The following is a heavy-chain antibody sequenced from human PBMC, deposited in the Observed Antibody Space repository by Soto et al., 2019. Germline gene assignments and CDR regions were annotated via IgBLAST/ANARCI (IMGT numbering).Heavy chain of an antibody. CDR3: AQDRRNLIGGYVLDY. Sequence: GGSLRLSCAASGFTFSRYSMNWVRQAPGKGLEWVSSISSTTNYIYYADSMKGRFTVSRDNSKNSLYLQMKSLRTEDTVLYYCAQDRRNLIGGYVLDYWGQGTLVPLST. V-gene: IGHV3-21*04. D-gene: IGHD5-12*01. CDR2: ISSTTNYI. J-gene: IGHJ4*02. CDR1: GFTFSRYS.